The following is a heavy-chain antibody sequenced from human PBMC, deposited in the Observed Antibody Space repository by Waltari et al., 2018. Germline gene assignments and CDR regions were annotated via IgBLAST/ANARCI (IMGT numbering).Heavy chain of an antibody. CDR3: ARDFHSGSYWGYYFDY. J-gene: IGHJ4*01. V-gene: IGHV1-2*02. D-gene: IGHD1-26*01. Sequence: QVQLVQSGAEVTKPGASVKVSCKASGYTFTGYYMHWVRQAPGQGLEWMGWINPNSGGTNYAQKFQGRVTMTRDTSISTAYMELSRLRSDDTAVYYCARDFHSGSYWGYYFDYWGQGTLVTVSS. CDR1: GYTFTGYY. CDR2: INPNSGGT.